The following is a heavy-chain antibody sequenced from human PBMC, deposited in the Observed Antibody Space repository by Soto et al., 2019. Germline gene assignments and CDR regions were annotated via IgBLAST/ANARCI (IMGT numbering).Heavy chain of an antibody. Sequence: GASVKVSCKASGGTFSSYAISWVRQAPGQGLEWMGGIIPIFGTANYAQKFQGRVTITADESTSTAYMELSSLRSEDTAVYYCAKYSGSYLGAQPFDYWGQGTLVTVSS. CDR2: IIPIFGTA. J-gene: IGHJ4*02. V-gene: IGHV1-69*13. CDR1: GGTFSSYA. CDR3: AKYSGSYLGAQPFDY. D-gene: IGHD1-26*01.